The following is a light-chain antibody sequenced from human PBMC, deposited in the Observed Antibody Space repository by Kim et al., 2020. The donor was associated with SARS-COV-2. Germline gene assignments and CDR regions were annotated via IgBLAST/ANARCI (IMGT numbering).Light chain of an antibody. CDR3: QQSYTTPLT. J-gene: IGKJ4*01. Sequence: DIQMTQSPSSLSASVGDRVTITCRASQRISSYLNWYQQKPGKAPKLLIYAASSLQSGVPSRFSGSGSGTDFTLTISSLQPVDFATYYCQQSYTTPLTFGGGTKVDIK. CDR2: AAS. V-gene: IGKV1-39*01. CDR1: QRISSY.